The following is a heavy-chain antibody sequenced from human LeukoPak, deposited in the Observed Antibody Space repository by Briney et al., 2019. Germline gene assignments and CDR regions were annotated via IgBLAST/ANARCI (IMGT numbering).Heavy chain of an antibody. CDR3: ARECSGGSCYFNYYGMDV. CDR1: GFTFSSYE. Sequence: GGSLRLSCAASGFTFSSYEMNWVRQAPGKGLEWVSYISSSGSTIYYADSVKGRFTISRDNAKNSLYLQMNSLRAQDTAVYYCARECSGGSCYFNYYGMDVWGKGTTVTVSS. J-gene: IGHJ6*04. V-gene: IGHV3-48*03. D-gene: IGHD2-15*01. CDR2: ISSSGSTI.